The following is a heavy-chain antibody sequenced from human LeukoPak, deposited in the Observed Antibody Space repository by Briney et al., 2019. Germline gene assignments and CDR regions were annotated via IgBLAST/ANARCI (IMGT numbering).Heavy chain of an antibody. Sequence: TGGSLRLSCAASGFTFSSYAMSWVRQAPGKGLEWVSAISGSGGSTYYADSVKGRFTISRDNSENTLYLQMNSLRAEDTAVYYCAKGPTSFYYDFWSGYQNWGQGTLVTVSS. V-gene: IGHV3-23*01. D-gene: IGHD3-3*01. CDR2: ISGSGGST. CDR1: GFTFSSYA. J-gene: IGHJ4*02. CDR3: AKGPTSFYYDFWSGYQN.